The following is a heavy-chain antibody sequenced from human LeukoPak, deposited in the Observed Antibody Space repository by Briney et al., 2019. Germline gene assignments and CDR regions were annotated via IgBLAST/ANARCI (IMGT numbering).Heavy chain of an antibody. CDR3: ARDSGSSWYNY. Sequence: GGSLRLSCAASGFTFSSYGMHWVRQAPGKGLEWVAVIWYDGSNKYYADSVKGRFTISRDNSKNTLYLQMNSLRAEDTAVYYCARDSGSSWYNYWGQGTLVTVSS. CDR2: IWYDGSNK. V-gene: IGHV3-33*01. D-gene: IGHD6-13*01. CDR1: GFTFSSYG. J-gene: IGHJ4*02.